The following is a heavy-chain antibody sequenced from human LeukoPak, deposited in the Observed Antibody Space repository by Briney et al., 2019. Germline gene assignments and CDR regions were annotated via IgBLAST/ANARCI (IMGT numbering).Heavy chain of an antibody. CDR1: GGSISSSSYY. J-gene: IGHJ5*02. V-gene: IGHV4-61*01. Sequence: SETLSLTCTVSGGSISSSSYYWSWIRQPPGKGLEWIGYIYYSGSTNYNPSLKSRVTISVDTSKNQFSLKLSSVTAADTAVYYCARAITNDPFDPWGQGTLVTVSS. CDR2: IYYSGST. CDR3: ARAITNDPFDP. D-gene: IGHD3-10*01.